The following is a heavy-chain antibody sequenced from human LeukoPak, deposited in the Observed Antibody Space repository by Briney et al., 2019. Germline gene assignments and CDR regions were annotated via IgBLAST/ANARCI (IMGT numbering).Heavy chain of an antibody. Sequence: GRSLRLSCAASGFTFSDYSMTWIRQAPGKGLEWVSYITGSSSYTNYADSVKGRFTISRDNAENSLYLQMNSLRAEDTAVYYCARGHYYGSGPYVFWGQGTLVTVSS. D-gene: IGHD3-10*01. V-gene: IGHV3-11*06. J-gene: IGHJ4*02. CDR3: ARGHYYGSGPYVF. CDR2: ITGSSSYT. CDR1: GFTFSDYS.